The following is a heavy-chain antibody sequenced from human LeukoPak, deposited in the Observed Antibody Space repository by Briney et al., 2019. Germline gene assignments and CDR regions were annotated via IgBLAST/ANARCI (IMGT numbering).Heavy chain of an antibody. V-gene: IGHV4-38-2*02. J-gene: IGHJ4*02. CDR1: GYSISSGYY. D-gene: IGHD1-26*01. CDR2: IYHSGST. Sequence: SSETLSLTCTVSGYSISSGYYWGWIRQPPGKGLEWIGSIYHSGSTYYNPSLKSRVTISVDTSKNQLSLKLSSVTAADTAVYYCARTGSTRYFDYWGQGTLVTVSS. CDR3: ARTGSTRYFDY.